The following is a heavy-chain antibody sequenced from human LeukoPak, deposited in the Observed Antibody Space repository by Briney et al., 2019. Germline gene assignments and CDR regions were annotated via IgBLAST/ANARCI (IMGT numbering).Heavy chain of an antibody. V-gene: IGHV7-4-1*02. Sequence: ASVKVSCKASGYSFTNYAMNWVRQAPGQGLEWMGWIHPSTGNPTYAQGFTGRFVFSLDTSVSTSYLQISSLKAEDTAVYYCARIPSHYDSSGYYGYWGQGTLVTVSS. CDR1: GYSFTNYA. CDR2: IHPSTGNP. J-gene: IGHJ4*02. D-gene: IGHD3-22*01. CDR3: ARIPSHYDSSGYYGY.